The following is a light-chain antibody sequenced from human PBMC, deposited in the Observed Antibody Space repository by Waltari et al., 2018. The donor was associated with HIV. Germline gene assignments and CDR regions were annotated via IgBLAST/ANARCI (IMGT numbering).Light chain of an antibody. Sequence: QSALPQPASVSGSPGQSITLSCTGTSSDIGTYHSVSWYQQHPGKAPKLMIYDVSNRPSGVSNRFSGSKSGNTASLTISGLQAEDEADYYCSSYTSSSTPVVFGGGTKLTVL. V-gene: IGLV2-14*01. CDR1: SSDIGTYHS. J-gene: IGLJ2*01. CDR3: SSYTSSSTPVV. CDR2: DVS.